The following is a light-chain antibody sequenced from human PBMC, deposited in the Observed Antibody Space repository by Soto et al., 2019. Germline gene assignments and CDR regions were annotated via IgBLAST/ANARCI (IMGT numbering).Light chain of an antibody. CDR3: QQYNSYSK. Sequence: IHMTQSPSTRSASLLGVGTSAVRASQSISTWLAWYQQKPGRAPKLLIYKASTLKSGVPSRFSGSGSGTEFTLTISSLQTDDFATYYCQQYNSYSKFGQGAKVDI. CDR2: KAS. CDR1: QSISTW. V-gene: IGKV1-5*03. J-gene: IGKJ1*01.